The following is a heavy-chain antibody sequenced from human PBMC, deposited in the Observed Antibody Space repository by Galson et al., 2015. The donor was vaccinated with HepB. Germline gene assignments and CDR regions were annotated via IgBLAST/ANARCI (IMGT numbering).Heavy chain of an antibody. CDR2: ISSNGGST. CDR1: GFNFSNYV. D-gene: IGHD3-22*01. CDR3: VKDAWSGGAVPSAGYYYDSRGWARMDV. V-gene: IGHV3-64D*06. J-gene: IGHJ6*02. Sequence: SLRLSCAASGFNFSNYVLHWVRQAPGKGLEYVSAISSNGGSTYYADSVKGRFTISRDNSKNTLYLQMSSLRAEDTAVYYCVKDAWSGGAVPSAGYYYDSRGWARMDVWGQETTVTVSS.